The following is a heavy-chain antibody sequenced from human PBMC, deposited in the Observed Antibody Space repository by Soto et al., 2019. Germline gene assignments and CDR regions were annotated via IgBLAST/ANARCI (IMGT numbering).Heavy chain of an antibody. CDR2: ISWNSGSI. Sequence: EVQLVESGGGLVQPGRSLRLSCAASGFTFDDYAMHWVRQAPGKGLEWVSGISWNSGSIGYADSVKGRFTISRDNAKNSLYLQMNSLRAEDTALYYCAKDRGVVVATYAFDIWGQGTMVTVSS. V-gene: IGHV3-9*01. J-gene: IGHJ3*02. CDR3: AKDRGVVVATYAFDI. CDR1: GFTFDDYA. D-gene: IGHD3-22*01.